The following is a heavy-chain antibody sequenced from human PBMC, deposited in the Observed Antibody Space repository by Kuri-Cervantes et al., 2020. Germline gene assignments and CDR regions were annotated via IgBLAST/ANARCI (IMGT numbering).Heavy chain of an antibody. CDR3: ASITPPIPMDDAFDI. D-gene: IGHD3-10*01. CDR1: GGSISSGDYY. J-gene: IGHJ3*02. Sequence: SETLSLTCTVSGGSISSGDYYWSWIRQPPGKGLEWIGYIYYSGSTNYNPSLKRRVTISVDTSKNQFSLKLSSVTAADTAVYYCASITPPIPMDDAFDIWGQGTMVTVSS. CDR2: IYYSGST. V-gene: IGHV4-61*08.